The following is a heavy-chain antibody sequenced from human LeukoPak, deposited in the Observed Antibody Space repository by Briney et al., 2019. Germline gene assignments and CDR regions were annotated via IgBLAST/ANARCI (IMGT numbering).Heavy chain of an antibody. D-gene: IGHD1-26*01. J-gene: IGHJ6*03. CDR2: IYYSGST. V-gene: IGHV4-39*07. Sequence: SATLSLTCTVSGGSISSGSYYWDWIRQPPGKGLEWIGSIYYSGSTYYNPSLKSRVTISVDTSKNQFSLKLSSVTAADTAVYYCARAIGAPGDYYYYMDVWGKGTTVTVSS. CDR3: ARAIGAPGDYYYYMDV. CDR1: GGSISSGSYY.